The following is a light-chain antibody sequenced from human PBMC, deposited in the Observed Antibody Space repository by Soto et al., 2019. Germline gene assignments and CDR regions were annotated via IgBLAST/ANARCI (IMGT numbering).Light chain of an antibody. CDR1: QTMSSY. J-gene: IGKJ1*01. CDR3: QQSYNTPWT. V-gene: IGKV1-39*01. Sequence: DIQMSQSPSSLSASVGDRVTITCRASQTMSSYLNWYQQKPGKAPKLLIYAASSLQSGVPSRFSGSGSGTDFILIISSLQPEDFATYYCQQSYNTPWTFGQGTKVEIK. CDR2: AAS.